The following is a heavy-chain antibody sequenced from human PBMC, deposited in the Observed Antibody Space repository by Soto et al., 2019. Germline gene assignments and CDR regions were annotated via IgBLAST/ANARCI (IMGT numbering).Heavy chain of an antibody. D-gene: IGHD3-22*01. CDR1: GFTFSSYA. CDR3: VRTRYYSVSTTYADGQPAVD. Sequence: GGSLRLSCAASGFTFSSYAMYWVRQAPGKGLEWMAFISHDGNNTYYADSVKGRFSISRDNSKNTLYLQMNSLRTEDTAMFYCVRTRYYSVSTTYADGQPAVDRGLGTPVTVS. V-gene: IGHV3-30-3*01. CDR2: ISHDGNNT. J-gene: IGHJ4*02.